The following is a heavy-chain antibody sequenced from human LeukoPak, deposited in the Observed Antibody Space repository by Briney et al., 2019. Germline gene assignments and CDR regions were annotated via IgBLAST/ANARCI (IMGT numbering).Heavy chain of an antibody. CDR3: ARDFRENYFDY. CDR1: GFTVSSNY. Sequence: PGGSLRLSCAAPGFTVSSNYMSWVRQAPGKGLEWVSVIYSGGSTYYADSVKGRFTISRDNSKNALYLQMNSLRAEDTAVYYCARDFRENYFDYWGQGTLVTVSS. CDR2: IYSGGST. J-gene: IGHJ4*02. V-gene: IGHV3-66*01.